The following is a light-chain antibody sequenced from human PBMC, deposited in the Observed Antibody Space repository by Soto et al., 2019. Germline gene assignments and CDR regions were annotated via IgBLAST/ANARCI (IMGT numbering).Light chain of an antibody. J-gene: IGKJ1*01. V-gene: IGKV1-5*03. Sequence: DIQMTQSPSTLSGSVGDRVTITCRASQTISSWLAWYQQKPGKAPKLLIYKASTLKSGVPSRFSGSGSGTEFTLTISSLQPDDFATYYCQHYNSYSAAFGQGTQ. CDR1: QTISSW. CDR3: QHYNSYSAA. CDR2: KAS.